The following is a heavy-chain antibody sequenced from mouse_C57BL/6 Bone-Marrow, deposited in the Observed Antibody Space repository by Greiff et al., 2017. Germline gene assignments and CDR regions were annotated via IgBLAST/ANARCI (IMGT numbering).Heavy chain of an antibody. CDR2: INPSNGGT. CDR3: AGKDYSNFLYWYFDV. V-gene: IGHV1-53*01. J-gene: IGHJ1*03. D-gene: IGHD2-5*01. CDR1: GYTFTSYW. Sequence: QVQLQQPGTELVKPGASVKLSCKASGYTFTSYWMHWVKQRPGQGLEWIGNINPSNGGTNYNEKFKSKATLTVDKSSSTAYMQLSSLTSEDSAVYECAGKDYSNFLYWYFDVWGTGTTVTVSS.